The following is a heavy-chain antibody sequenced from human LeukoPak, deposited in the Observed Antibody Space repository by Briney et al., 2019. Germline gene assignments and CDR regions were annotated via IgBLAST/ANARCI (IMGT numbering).Heavy chain of an antibody. CDR1: GFTFSTYA. D-gene: IGHD3-3*01. CDR3: AKMSGYYSRWASTFDF. CDR2: ISGSGGST. Sequence: GGSLRLSCAASGFTFSTYAMSWVRQAPGKGLEWVSVISGSGGSTYYADSVKGRFTISRDNSKNTLYLQMNSLRAEDTAVYYCAKMSGYYSRWASTFDFWGQGTLVTVSS. J-gene: IGHJ4*02. V-gene: IGHV3-23*01.